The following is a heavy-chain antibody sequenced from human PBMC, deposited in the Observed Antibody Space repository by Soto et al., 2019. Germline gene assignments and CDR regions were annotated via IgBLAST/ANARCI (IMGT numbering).Heavy chain of an antibody. V-gene: IGHV3-49*04. D-gene: IGHD2-21*02. CDR2: IRSRVFGGTA. CDR3: TRAHCSGDCFPFPSFDY. J-gene: IGHJ4*02. CDR1: GFTFGDYA. Sequence: GGSLRLSCIASGFTFGDYAMSWVRLAPGKGLEWIGFIRSRVFGGTAEYAASMKGRFTISRDDSKSIVYLEVNNLKTEDTAVYYCTRAHCSGDCFPFPSFDYWGQGTLVTVSS.